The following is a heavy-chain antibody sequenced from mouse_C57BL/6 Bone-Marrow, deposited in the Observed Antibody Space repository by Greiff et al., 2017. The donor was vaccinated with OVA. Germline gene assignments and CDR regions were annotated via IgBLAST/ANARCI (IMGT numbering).Heavy chain of an antibody. CDR3: ARRKGGKNWYFDV. D-gene: IGHD1-1*02. J-gene: IGHJ1*03. CDR2: INPSSGYT. CDR1: GYTFTSYT. Sequence: VQLQQSGAELARPGASVKMSCKASGYTFTSYTMHWVKQRPGQGLEWIGYINPSSGYTKYNQKFKDKATLTADKSSSTAYMQLSSLTSEDSAVYYCARRKGGKNWYFDVWGTGTTVTVSS. V-gene: IGHV1-4*01.